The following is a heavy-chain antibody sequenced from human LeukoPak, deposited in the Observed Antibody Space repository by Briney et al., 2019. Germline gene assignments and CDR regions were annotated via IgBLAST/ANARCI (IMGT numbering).Heavy chain of an antibody. J-gene: IGHJ5*02. Sequence: SETLSLTCTVSGGSISSSSYYWGWIRQPPGKGLEWIGNIYYSGSTNYNPSLKSRVTISVDTSKNQFSLKLSSVTAADTAVYYCARGGRWLQFGADWFDPWGQGTLVTVSS. CDR3: ARGGRWLQFGADWFDP. CDR2: IYYSGST. V-gene: IGHV4-39*07. D-gene: IGHD5-24*01. CDR1: GGSISSSSYY.